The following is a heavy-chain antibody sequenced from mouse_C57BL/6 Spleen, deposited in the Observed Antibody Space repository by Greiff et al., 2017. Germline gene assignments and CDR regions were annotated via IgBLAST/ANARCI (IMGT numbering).Heavy chain of an antibody. J-gene: IGHJ2*01. D-gene: IGHD1-1*01. CDR1: GYTFTSYW. CDR2: IDPSASYT. Sequence: QVQLQQPGAELVKPGASVKLSCKASGYTFTSYWMQWVKPRPGQGLEWIGEIDPSASYTNYNQKFKGKATLTVDTSSSTAYMQLSSLTSEDSAVYYCARRTTVVAVDYWGQGTTLTVSS. CDR3: ARRTTVVAVDY. V-gene: IGHV1-50*01.